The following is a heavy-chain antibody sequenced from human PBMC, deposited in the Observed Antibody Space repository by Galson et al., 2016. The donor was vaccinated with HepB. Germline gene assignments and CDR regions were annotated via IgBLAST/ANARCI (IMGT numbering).Heavy chain of an antibody. Sequence: SLRLSRAASGFAFSNYAMSWVRQAPGKGLEWISALSGGGDITYYADSVKGRFTISRDNSTNTLYLQMNSLRAEDTAVYYCARDDRGGDCTSTSCNNWFDPWGQGTLVTVSS. CDR3: ARDDRGGDCTSTSCNNWFDP. D-gene: IGHD2-2*01. J-gene: IGHJ5*02. CDR2: LSGGGDIT. V-gene: IGHV3-23*01. CDR1: GFAFSNYA.